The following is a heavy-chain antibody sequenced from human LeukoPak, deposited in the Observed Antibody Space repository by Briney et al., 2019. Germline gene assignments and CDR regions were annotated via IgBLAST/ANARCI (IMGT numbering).Heavy chain of an antibody. CDR3: AKGTMAAMVSYYYYGMDV. J-gene: IGHJ6*02. V-gene: IGHV3-30*18. CDR2: ISYDGSNK. CDR1: GFTFSSYG. Sequence: GGSLRLSCAASGFTFSSYGMHWVRQAPGKGLEGVAVISYDGSNKYYADSVKGRFTIYRDNSKNTLYLQMNSLRAEDTAVYYCAKGTMAAMVSYYYYGMDVWGQGTTVTVSS. D-gene: IGHD5-18*01.